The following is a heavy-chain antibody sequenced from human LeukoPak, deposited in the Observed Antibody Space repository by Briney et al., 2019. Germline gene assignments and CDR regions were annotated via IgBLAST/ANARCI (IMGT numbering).Heavy chain of an antibody. CDR3: AARPPVIVAGPFDY. CDR2: IWNDGSNK. CDR1: GFTFSSYG. D-gene: IGHD5-12*01. V-gene: IGHV3-33*01. Sequence: GRSLRLSCAASGFTFSSYGMHWVRQAPGKGLEWVAVIWNDGSNKYYADSVKGRFTISRDNSKNTLYLQMTSLRAEDTAVYFCAARPPVIVAGPFDYWGQGILVTVSS. J-gene: IGHJ4*02.